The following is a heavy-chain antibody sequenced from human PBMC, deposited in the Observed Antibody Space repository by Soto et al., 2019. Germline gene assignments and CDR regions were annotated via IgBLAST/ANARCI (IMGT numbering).Heavy chain of an antibody. CDR1: GYTFFNYG. CDR3: ARSPIAATGSLDY. Sequence: QVQLVQSGAEVKNPGASVKVSCKASGYTFFNYGITWVRQAPGQGLEWMGWISAYNGNRNYAQQFQGRVTMTTDTSTSTAYMELRTLRSDDTAVYYCARSPIAATGSLDYWGQGTLVTVSS. CDR2: ISAYNGNR. V-gene: IGHV1-18*01. J-gene: IGHJ4*02. D-gene: IGHD6-6*01.